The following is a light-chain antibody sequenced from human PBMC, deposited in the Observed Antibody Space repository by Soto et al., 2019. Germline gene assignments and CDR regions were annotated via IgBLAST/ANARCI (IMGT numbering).Light chain of an antibody. V-gene: IGKV3-20*01. J-gene: IGKJ1*01. CDR1: QSVDSTY. CDR3: QYYDTFRT. CDR2: GAS. Sequence: EIVLTQSPGTLSLSPGERATLSCRASQSVDSTYLTWYQQKPGQAPRLLIYGASGRATGIPDRFGGSGSGTDFTLTISRLEPEDFAVYYCQYYDTFRTFGQGTKVDI.